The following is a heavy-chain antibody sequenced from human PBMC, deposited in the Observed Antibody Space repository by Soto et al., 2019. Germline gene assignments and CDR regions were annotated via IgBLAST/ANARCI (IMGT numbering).Heavy chain of an antibody. CDR1: GYTFTSYA. V-gene: IGHV1-3*01. J-gene: IGHJ6*02. CDR2: INAGNGNT. Sequence: QVQLVQSGAEVKKPGASVKVSCKASGYTFTSYAMHWVRQAPGQRLEWMGWINAGNGNTKYSQKFQGRVTITRDTSASIAYMELSSLRSEDTAVYYCARVGIAAAGSGMDVWGQGTTVTVSS. D-gene: IGHD6-13*01. CDR3: ARVGIAAAGSGMDV.